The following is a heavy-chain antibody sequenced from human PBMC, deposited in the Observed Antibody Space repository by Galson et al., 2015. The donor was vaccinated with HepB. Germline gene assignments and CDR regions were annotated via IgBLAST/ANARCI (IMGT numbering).Heavy chain of an antibody. J-gene: IGHJ4*02. D-gene: IGHD4-17*01. CDR1: GFTVSSNY. V-gene: IGHV3-66*04. Sequence: SLRLSCAASGFTVSSNYMSWVRQAPGKGLEWVSIIYSGGNTYYTDSVKGRFTISRDDPKNTLYLQMNSLRVEDTAVYYCARPTSSYGDYDCWGQGTLVTVSS. CDR2: IYSGGNT. CDR3: ARPTSSYGDYDC.